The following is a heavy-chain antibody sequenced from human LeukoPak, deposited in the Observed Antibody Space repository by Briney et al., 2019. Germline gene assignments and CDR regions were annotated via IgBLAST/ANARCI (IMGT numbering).Heavy chain of an antibody. Sequence: GGSLRLSCAASGFTFSSYGMHWVRQAPGKGLEWVAVISYDGSNKYYADSVKGRFTISRDNSKNTLYLQMNSLRAEDTAVYYCAKDDRSHYFDYWGQGTLVTVSS. CDR1: GFTFSSYG. V-gene: IGHV3-30*18. CDR3: AKDDRSHYFDY. J-gene: IGHJ4*02. CDR2: ISYDGSNK. D-gene: IGHD6-13*01.